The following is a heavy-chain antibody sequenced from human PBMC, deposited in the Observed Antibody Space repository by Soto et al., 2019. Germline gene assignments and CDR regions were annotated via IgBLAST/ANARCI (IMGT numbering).Heavy chain of an antibody. D-gene: IGHD3-10*01. CDR3: ARRGSGHTFDY. J-gene: IGHJ4*02. CDR2: IYEGGTT. Sequence: QLQLQESGPGLVKPSETLSLTCAVSGASISRTGFYWGWIRQPPGQVLEWIGSIYEGGTTFYNSSLTSRVTISADTSKIHFALKLSSVTAADTAVYFCARRGSGHTFDYWGQGTLVTVSS. CDR1: GASISRTGFY. V-gene: IGHV4-39*01.